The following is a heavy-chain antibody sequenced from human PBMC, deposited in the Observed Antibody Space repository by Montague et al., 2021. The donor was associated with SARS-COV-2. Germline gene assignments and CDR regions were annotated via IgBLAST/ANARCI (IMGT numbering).Heavy chain of an antibody. CDR3: ARDLTYGSGRSYYYGMDV. D-gene: IGHD3-10*01. V-gene: IGHV3-53*04. CDR1: GFTVSSNY. J-gene: IGHJ6*02. CDR2: IYSGGST. Sequence: SLRLSCAASGFTVSSNYMSWVRQAPGKGLDWVSVIYSGGSTYYADSVKGRFTISRHNSKNTLYLQMSSLRAEDTAVYYCARDLTYGSGRSYYYGMDVWGQGTTVTVSS.